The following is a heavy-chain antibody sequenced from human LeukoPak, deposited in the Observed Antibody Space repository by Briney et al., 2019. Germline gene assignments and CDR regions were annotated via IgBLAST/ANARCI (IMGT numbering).Heavy chain of an antibody. D-gene: IGHD5-12*01. CDR2: ISPSGGST. V-gene: IGHV1-46*01. CDR1: GYTFTSHY. Sequence: ASVKVSCKASGYTFTSHYIHWVRHGPGQGLEWMGMISPSGGSTSYPQKFQGRVTMTRDTSTSTVYMELSSLSSEDTAVYFCARDGVAATYYFDYWGQGTLVTVSS. CDR3: ARDGVAATYYFDY. J-gene: IGHJ4*02.